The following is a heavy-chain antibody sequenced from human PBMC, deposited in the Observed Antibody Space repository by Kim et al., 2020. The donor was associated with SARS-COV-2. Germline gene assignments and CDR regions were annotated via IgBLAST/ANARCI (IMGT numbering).Heavy chain of an antibody. CDR3: ARDSGSSLYYYYMDV. D-gene: IGHD3-22*01. J-gene: IGHJ6*03. Sequence: ASVKVSCKASGYTFTGYDMHWGRLAPGQGLEWMGRINPNSGGAHYAQKFQGRVTMTRDTSISTAYMELSRLRSDDTALYYCARDSGSSLYYYYMDVWGKGTTVTVSS. V-gene: IGHV1-2*06. CDR1: GYTFTGYD. CDR2: INPNSGGA.